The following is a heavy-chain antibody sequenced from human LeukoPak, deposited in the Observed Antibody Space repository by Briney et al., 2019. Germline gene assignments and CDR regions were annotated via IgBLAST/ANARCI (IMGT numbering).Heavy chain of an antibody. Sequence: GGSLRPSCTASGFTFSDYAMSWVRQAPGKGLEWVSTISTNGDSTYYADSVKGRFTISRDNSRNTLSLQMNSLRVEGTAVYYCAVAGSGTFDIWGQGTVVIVSS. CDR3: AVAGSGTFDI. CDR1: GFTFSDYA. V-gene: IGHV3-23*01. J-gene: IGHJ3*02. D-gene: IGHD3-10*01. CDR2: ISTNGDST.